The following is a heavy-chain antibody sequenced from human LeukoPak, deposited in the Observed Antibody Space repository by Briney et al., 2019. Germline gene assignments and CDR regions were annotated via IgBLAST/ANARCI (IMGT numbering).Heavy chain of an antibody. J-gene: IGHJ4*02. CDR1: GFTVSHYA. Sequence: GGSLRLSCSASGFTVSHYAMHWVRQAPGKGLEYVSAIGTTGGSTYYADSVKGRFTISRENSKNTLYLQMSSLRPEDTAVYYCVNTHGSGSYNNWGQGTLVTVSS. CDR3: VNTHGSGSYNN. V-gene: IGHV3-64D*06. CDR2: IGTTGGST. D-gene: IGHD3-10*01.